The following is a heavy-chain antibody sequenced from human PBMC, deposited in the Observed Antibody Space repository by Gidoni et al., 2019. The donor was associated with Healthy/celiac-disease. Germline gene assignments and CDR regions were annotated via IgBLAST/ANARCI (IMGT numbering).Heavy chain of an antibody. J-gene: IGHJ4*02. D-gene: IGHD6-6*01. V-gene: IGHV3-7*01. CDR1: GFTFSSYW. Sequence: EVQLVESGGGLVQPGGSLRLSCAASGFTFSSYWMSWVRQAPGKGLEWVANIKQDGSEKYYVDSVKGRFTISRDNAKNSLYLQMNSLRAEDTAVYYCARDLDSSSSGIDYWGQGTLVTVSS. CDR3: ARDLDSSSSGIDY. CDR2: IKQDGSEK.